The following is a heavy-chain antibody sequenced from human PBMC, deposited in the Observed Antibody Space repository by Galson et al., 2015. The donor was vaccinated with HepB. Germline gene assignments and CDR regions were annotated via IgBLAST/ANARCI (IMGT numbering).Heavy chain of an antibody. CDR3: ATDGGYGDSFEY. Sequence: SVKASCKASGYIFTAYYLHWVRQAPGQGLEWMGRINPKTGDTKYSQNFHGRVTLTRDTSITTAYMEVRGLRPDDTAVYYCATDGGYGDSFEYWGQGTLVSVSS. J-gene: IGHJ4*02. CDR1: GYIFTAYY. D-gene: IGHD1-26*01. CDR2: INPKTGDT. V-gene: IGHV1-2*06.